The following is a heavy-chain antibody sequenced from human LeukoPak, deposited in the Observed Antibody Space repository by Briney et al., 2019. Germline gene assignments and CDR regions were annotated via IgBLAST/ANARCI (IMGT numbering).Heavy chain of an antibody. CDR2: IKQDGSEK. J-gene: IGHJ4*02. CDR3: ARGRLGANDY. Sequence: PGGSLSLSCAASGFTFRTYWMSWVRQAPGKGLEWVANIKQDGSEKYYVDSVKGRFTISRDNAKNSLYLQMNSLRVEDRAVYYCARGRLGANDYWGQGTLVTVSS. D-gene: IGHD1-26*01. V-gene: IGHV3-7*01. CDR1: GFTFRTYW.